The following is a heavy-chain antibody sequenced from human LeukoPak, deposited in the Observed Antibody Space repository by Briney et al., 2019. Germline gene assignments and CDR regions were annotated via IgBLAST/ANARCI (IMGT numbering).Heavy chain of an antibody. J-gene: IGHJ4*02. CDR3: AKDEFEVGACSSGSCFASLPFFDY. CDR1: GFSFSNYA. Sequence: GSLRLSCAASGFSFSNYAMGWVRQAPGMGLEWVATISNDGGTTYYAESVKGRFTISRDNSKKTLDLHMSSLRAEDTALYYCAKDEFEVGACSSGSCFASLPFFDYWGQGTLVTVSS. CDR2: ISNDGGTT. D-gene: IGHD2-15*01. V-gene: IGHV3-23*01.